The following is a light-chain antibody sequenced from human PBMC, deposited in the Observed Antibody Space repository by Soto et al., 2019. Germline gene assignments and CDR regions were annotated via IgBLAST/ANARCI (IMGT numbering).Light chain of an antibody. J-gene: IGLJ3*02. V-gene: IGLV2-14*01. CDR3: SSYSSTNTLGV. CDR1: SSNVGGFDY. CDR2: EVS. Sequence: QSALTQPASVSGSPGQSITITCTGSSSNVGGFDYVSWYQQYPGKAPKRVIYEVSHRPSGISFRFSGSKSGNTASLTISGLQAEDEADYFCSSYSSTNTLGVFGGGTKLTVL.